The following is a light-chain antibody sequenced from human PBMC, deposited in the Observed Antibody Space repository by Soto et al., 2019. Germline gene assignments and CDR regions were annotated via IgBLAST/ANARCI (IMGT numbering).Light chain of an antibody. CDR1: QSVSSY. J-gene: IGKJ2*01. V-gene: IGKV3-11*01. CDR2: DAS. Sequence: EIVLTQSPATLSLSPGERATLSCRASQSVSSYLAWYQQKPGQAPMLLIYDASNRATGIPARFSGSGSGTDFTLTISSLEPEDFAVYYCQQRSNWPPMYTFGQVTKLEIK. CDR3: QQRSNWPPMYT.